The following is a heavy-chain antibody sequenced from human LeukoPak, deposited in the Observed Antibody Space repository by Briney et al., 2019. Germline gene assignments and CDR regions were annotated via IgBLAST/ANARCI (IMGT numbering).Heavy chain of an antibody. CDR2: IYYTGST. CDR3: GTSTSPYDSSGYPFDY. Sequence: PSETLSLTCTVPGGSIISSSSYYWGWVRQPPGKGLEWIGSIYYTGSTYYNPSFKSRVTMSVDTSKKQFSLKLNSVTAADTAVYYCGTSTSPYDSSGYPFDYWGQGTLVTVSS. CDR1: GGSIISSSSYY. D-gene: IGHD3-22*01. V-gene: IGHV4-39*01. J-gene: IGHJ4*02.